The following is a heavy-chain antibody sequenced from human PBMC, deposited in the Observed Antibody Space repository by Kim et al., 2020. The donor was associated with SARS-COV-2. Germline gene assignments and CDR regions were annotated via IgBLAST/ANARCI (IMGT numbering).Heavy chain of an antibody. Sequence: GGSLRLSCAASGFTFDDYAMHWVRQAPGKGLEWVSGVNWNSGSIAYADSVKGRFTISRDNAKNSLYLQMNSLRAEDTALYYCAKGLDSSSWYLVDYWGQGTLVTVSS. D-gene: IGHD6-13*01. CDR2: VNWNSGSI. V-gene: IGHV3-9*01. J-gene: IGHJ4*02. CDR3: AKGLDSSSWYLVDY. CDR1: GFTFDDYA.